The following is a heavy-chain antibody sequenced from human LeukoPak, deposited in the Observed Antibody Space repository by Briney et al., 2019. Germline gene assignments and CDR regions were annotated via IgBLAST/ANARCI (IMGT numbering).Heavy chain of an antibody. CDR3: ARAEDSGYDPYYFDY. CDR1: GFTFSSYW. Sequence: PGGSLRLSCAASGFTFSSYWMSWVRQAPGKGLEWVANIKQDGSEKYYVDSVKGRFTISRDSAKNSLYLQMNSLRAEDTAVYYCARAEDSGYDPYYFDYWGQGTLVTVSS. CDR2: IKQDGSEK. D-gene: IGHD5-12*01. J-gene: IGHJ4*02. V-gene: IGHV3-7*01.